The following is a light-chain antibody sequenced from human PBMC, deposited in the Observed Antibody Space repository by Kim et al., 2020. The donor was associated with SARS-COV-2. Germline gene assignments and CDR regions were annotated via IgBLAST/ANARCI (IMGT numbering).Light chain of an antibody. CDR3: QQTNSVPLT. V-gene: IGKV1-12*01. CDR2: AAS. Sequence: DIQMTQSPSSMSASVGDRVTITCRASQGISSYLAWYQQKPGKAPKLLIYAASTLQSGVPSRFSGSGSGTDFTLTINSLQPEDFATYYCQQTNSVPLTFGQGTRLEIK. J-gene: IGKJ5*01. CDR1: QGISSY.